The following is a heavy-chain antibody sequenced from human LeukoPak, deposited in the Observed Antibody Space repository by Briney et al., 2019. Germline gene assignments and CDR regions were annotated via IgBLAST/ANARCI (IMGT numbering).Heavy chain of an antibody. J-gene: IGHJ5*02. CDR1: GGSFSGYY. CDR3: ARGNYYGEFDP. D-gene: IGHD3-10*01. CDR2: IYYSGIT. V-gene: IGHV4-59*01. Sequence: SETLSLTCAVYGGSFSGYYWSWIRQPPGKGLEWIGYIYYSGITNYNPSLKSRVTISVDTSRNQFSLKLRIVTAADTAVYYCARGNYYGEFDPWGQGTLVTVSS.